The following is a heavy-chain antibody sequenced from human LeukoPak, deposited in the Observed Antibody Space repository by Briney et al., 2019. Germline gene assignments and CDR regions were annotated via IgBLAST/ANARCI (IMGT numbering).Heavy chain of an antibody. CDR1: GYTFTGYH. D-gene: IGHD4-17*01. CDR2: INPDRGGT. Sequence: ASVKVSCKASGYTFTGYHLHWVRQAPGQGHEWMGRINPDRGGTDYAQKFQGRVTMTGDTSIGTAYMELSRLRSDDTAIYYCASGTYGDYSLDFWGQGTLFTVSS. CDR3: ASGTYGDYSLDF. V-gene: IGHV1-2*06. J-gene: IGHJ4*02.